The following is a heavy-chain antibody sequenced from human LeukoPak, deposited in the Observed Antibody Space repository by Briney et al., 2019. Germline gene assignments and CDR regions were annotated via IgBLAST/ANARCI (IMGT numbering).Heavy chain of an antibody. CDR1: GFTSSSHW. CDR2: IDIDASDT. V-gene: IGHV3-74*03. Sequence: GGSLRLSCAASGFTSSSHWMHWVGPAPGQGRVWVSYIDIDASDTTYADSVKGRFTISRDNAKNSVYLQMNSLRVHETAVYYCARDGDGAIALDYWGQGTLVTVSS. J-gene: IGHJ4*02. CDR3: ARDGDGAIALDY. D-gene: IGHD5-24*01.